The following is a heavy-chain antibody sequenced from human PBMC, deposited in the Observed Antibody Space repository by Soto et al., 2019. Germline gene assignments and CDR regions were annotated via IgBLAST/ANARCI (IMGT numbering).Heavy chain of an antibody. CDR3: ARSSPRYCSGGSCYSEAFDI. CDR1: GDSVSSNSAA. CDR2: TYYRSKWYN. D-gene: IGHD2-15*01. Sequence: SQTLSLTCAISGDSVSSNSAAWNWIRQSPSRGLEWLGRTYYRSKWYNDYAVSVKSRITINPDTSKNQFSLQLNSVTPEDTAVYYCARSSPRYCSGGSCYSEAFDIWGQGTMVTVSS. V-gene: IGHV6-1*01. J-gene: IGHJ3*02.